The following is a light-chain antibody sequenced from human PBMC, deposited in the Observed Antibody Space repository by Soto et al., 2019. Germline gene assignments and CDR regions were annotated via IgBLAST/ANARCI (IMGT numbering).Light chain of an antibody. CDR1: SSNIGAGYD. CDR2: GSS. Sequence: QCVLTRLPSGSRAAGQRVTISCTGSSSNIGAGYDVHWYQQLPGTAPKLLIYGSSNRPSGVPDRFSGSKSGTSASLAITGLQAEDEADYYCQSYDSSLRGYYVFGTGTKVTVL. J-gene: IGLJ1*01. V-gene: IGLV1-40*01. CDR3: QSYDSSLRGYYV.